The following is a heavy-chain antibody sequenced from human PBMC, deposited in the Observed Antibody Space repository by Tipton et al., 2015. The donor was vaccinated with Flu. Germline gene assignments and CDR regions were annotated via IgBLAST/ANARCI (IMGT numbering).Heavy chain of an antibody. J-gene: IGHJ5*02. Sequence: TLSLTCAVCGGSFSGYYWSWIRQPPGKGLEWIGYIYYSGSTNYNPSLKSRVTISVDTSKNQFSLKLSSVTAADTAVYYCAREGSGWYRNWFDPWGQGTLVTVSS. CDR2: IYYSGST. CDR3: AREGSGWYRNWFDP. D-gene: IGHD6-19*01. CDR1: GGSFSGYY. V-gene: IGHV4-59*01.